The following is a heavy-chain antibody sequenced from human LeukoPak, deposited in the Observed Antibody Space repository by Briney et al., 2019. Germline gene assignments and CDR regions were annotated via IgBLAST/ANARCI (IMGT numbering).Heavy chain of an antibody. J-gene: IGHJ4*02. CDR1: GFTFSSYE. D-gene: IGHD4-17*01. V-gene: IGHV3-48*03. Sequence: PGGSLRPSCAASGFTFSSYEMNWVRQAPGMGLVWVSHITSGGGTIYYADSVKGRFTISRDNAKRSLYLQMNSLRAEDTAVYYCARRDGESRYYFDYWGQGTLVTVSS. CDR3: ARRDGESRYYFDY. CDR2: ITSGGGTI.